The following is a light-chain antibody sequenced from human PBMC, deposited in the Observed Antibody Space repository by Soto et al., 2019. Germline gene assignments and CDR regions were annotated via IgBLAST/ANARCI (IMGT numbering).Light chain of an antibody. V-gene: IGKV1-33*01. CDR2: DAS. Sequence: DIQMTQSPSSLSASVGDRVTITCQASQDISNYLNWYQQKPGKAPKLLIYDASNLETGVPSRFSGSGSGTYFTFTIISLQPEDIATYYCQQYDNLPPLTFGGGTKVEIK. CDR1: QDISNY. J-gene: IGKJ4*01. CDR3: QQYDNLPPLT.